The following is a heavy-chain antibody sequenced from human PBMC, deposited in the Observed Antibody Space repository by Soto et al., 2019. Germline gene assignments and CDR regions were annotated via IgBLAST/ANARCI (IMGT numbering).Heavy chain of an antibody. V-gene: IGHV4-59*01. CDR3: AHFSDLEWFDP. J-gene: IGHJ5*02. D-gene: IGHD2-21*01. CDR2: LFYTGST. Sequence: PPESLGLSCTVSGGSISLYVCRGIRQSSGKGLEWIGYLFYTGSTTYSPSLKSRVTISIDTSKNQFSLKLSSLTAADTAVYYCAHFSDLEWFDPWGQGTLDPVSS. CDR1: GGSISLYV.